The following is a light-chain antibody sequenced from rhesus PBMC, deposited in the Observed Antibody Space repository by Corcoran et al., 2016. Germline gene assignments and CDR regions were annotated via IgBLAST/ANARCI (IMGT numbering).Light chain of an antibody. CDR3: QQYTSSPYS. J-gene: IGKJ2*01. CDR1: QSISSW. CDR2: KAS. Sequence: DIQMTQSPSSLSASVGDTVTITCRASQSISSWLAWYQQKPGKAPKVLIYKASSLQTGVPSRFSGRGSGTDFTLTISILQSEDFATYYCQQYTSSPYSFGQGTKVEIK. V-gene: IGKV1-22*01.